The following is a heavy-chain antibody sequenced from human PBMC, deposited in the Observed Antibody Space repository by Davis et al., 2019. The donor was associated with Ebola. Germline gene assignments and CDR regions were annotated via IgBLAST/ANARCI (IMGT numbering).Heavy chain of an antibody. Sequence: ASVKVSCKGYGNTFATHAIGWVRQAPGQELEWMGWISAYNGNTNYAQKLQGRVTMTTDTSTSTAYMELRSLRSDDTAVYYCARGQQLVDYFDYWGQGTLVTVSS. CDR1: GNTFATHA. CDR2: ISAYNGNT. V-gene: IGHV1-18*01. D-gene: IGHD6-13*01. CDR3: ARGQQLVDYFDY. J-gene: IGHJ4*02.